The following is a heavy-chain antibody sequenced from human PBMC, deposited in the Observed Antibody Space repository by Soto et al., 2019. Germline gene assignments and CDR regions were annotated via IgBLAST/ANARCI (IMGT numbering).Heavy chain of an antibody. D-gene: IGHD1-7*01. CDR2: IWNDESTK. V-gene: IGHV3-30*02. J-gene: IGHJ4*02. CDR3: AKDKSWNYAGYNFDS. CDR1: GFTLSTSG. Sequence: GGSLRLSCAASGFTLSTSGIHWVRQAPGKGLEWVALIWNDESTKYYTDSVRGRFTISRDNSKNTVHLQMNSLRAEDTAVYHCAKDKSWNYAGYNFDSWGQGALVTGSS.